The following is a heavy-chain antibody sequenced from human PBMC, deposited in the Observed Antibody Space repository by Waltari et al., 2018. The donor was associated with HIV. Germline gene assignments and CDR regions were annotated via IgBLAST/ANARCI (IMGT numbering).Heavy chain of an antibody. CDR3: ARRKSSSSRAFDS. V-gene: IGHV1-2*02. J-gene: IGHJ4*02. Sequence: QLVQSGAEVKKSGASVRVTCTASGYTFTTHYIHWVRQAPGQGLEWMGWINCDTGATQYAQRFQGRVTMTRDTSITSAYMELSRLKTDDTALYFCARRKSSSSRAFDSWGQGTLVTVSS. CDR2: INCDTGAT. D-gene: IGHD2-2*01. CDR1: GYTFTTHY.